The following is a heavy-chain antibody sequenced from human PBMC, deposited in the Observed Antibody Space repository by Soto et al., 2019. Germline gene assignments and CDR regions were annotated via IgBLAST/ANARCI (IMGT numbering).Heavy chain of an antibody. J-gene: IGHJ6*03. CDR1: GGSFSGYY. Sequence: SETLSLTCAVYGGSFSGYYWSWIRQPPGKGLEWIGEINHSGSTNYNPSLKSRVTISVDTSKNQFSLKLSSVTAADTAVYYCARGIQLWPAYYYYYMDVWGKGTTVTVSS. D-gene: IGHD5-18*01. CDR2: INHSGST. CDR3: ARGIQLWPAYYYYYMDV. V-gene: IGHV4-34*01.